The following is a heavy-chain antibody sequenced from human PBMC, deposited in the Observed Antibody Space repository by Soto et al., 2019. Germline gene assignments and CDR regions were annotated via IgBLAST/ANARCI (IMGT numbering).Heavy chain of an antibody. CDR3: ASTGGARVRGVPP. V-gene: IGHV4-34*01. D-gene: IGHD3-10*01. CDR1: GGSFSGYY. CDR2: INHSGST. Sequence: QVQLQQWGAGLLKPSETLSLTCAVYGGSFSGYYWSWIRQPPGKGLEWIGEINHSGSTNYNPSLNSRVTIPAAPSKSPFSLKRSSVTAPDTGVYYGASTGGARVRGVPPWGQGTLVTVSS. J-gene: IGHJ5*02.